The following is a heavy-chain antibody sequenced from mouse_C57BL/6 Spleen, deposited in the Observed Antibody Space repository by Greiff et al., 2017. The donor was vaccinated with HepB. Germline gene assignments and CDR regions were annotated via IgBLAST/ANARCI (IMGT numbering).Heavy chain of an antibody. CDR2: IWRGGST. J-gene: IGHJ3*01. CDR3: ARNYYGSSYMWFAY. D-gene: IGHD1-1*01. V-gene: IGHV2-5*01. CDR1: GFSLTSYG. Sequence: VQGVESGPGLVQPSQSLSITCTVSGFSLTSYGVHWVRQSPGKGLEWLGVIWRGGSTDYNAAFMSRLSITKDNSKSQVFFKMNSLQADDTAIYYCARNYYGSSYMWFAYWGQGTLVTVSA.